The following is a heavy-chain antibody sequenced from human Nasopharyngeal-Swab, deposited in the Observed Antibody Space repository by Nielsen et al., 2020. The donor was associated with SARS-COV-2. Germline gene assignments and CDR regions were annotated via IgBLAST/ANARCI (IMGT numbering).Heavy chain of an antibody. J-gene: IGHJ6*02. V-gene: IGHV1-3*01. Sequence: ASVKVSCKASGYTFTSYAMHWVRQAPGQRLEWMGWINAGNGNTKYSQKFQGRVTITRDTSASTAYMELSSLRSEDTAVYYCARSPAGGSSWDYYCYYGMDVWGQGTTVTVSS. D-gene: IGHD6-13*01. CDR1: GYTFTSYA. CDR3: ARSPAGGSSWDYYCYYGMDV. CDR2: INAGNGNT.